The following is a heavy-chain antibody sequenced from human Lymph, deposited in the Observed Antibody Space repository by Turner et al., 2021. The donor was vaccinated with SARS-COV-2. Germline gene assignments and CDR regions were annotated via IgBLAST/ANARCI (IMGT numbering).Heavy chain of an antibody. J-gene: IGHJ4*02. D-gene: IGHD3-10*01. V-gene: IGHV3-30-3*01. CDR1: GFTFNNYP. CDR3: ARDSSGSGTLDY. CDR2: ITYYGSNK. Sequence: QVQLVESGGGVVQPGRPLRLPCAASGFTFNNYPMHWVRQASGKGLEWVAVITYYGSNKYYADSVKGRFTISRDNSKNTLYLQMNSLRAEDTAVYYCARDSSGSGTLDYWGQGTLVTVSS.